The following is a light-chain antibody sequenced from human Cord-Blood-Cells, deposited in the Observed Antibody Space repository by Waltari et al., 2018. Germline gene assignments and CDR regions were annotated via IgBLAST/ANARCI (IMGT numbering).Light chain of an antibody. CDR2: EVS. V-gene: IGLV2-14*01. Sequence: QSALTQPASVSGSPGPSITIPCTGTSRDLGGSNYVSWYQQHPGKAPKLMIYEVSNRPSGVSNRFSGSKSGNTASLTISGLQAEDEADYYCSSYTSSSTWVFGGGTKLTVL. CDR1: SRDLGGSNY. CDR3: SSYTSSSTWV. J-gene: IGLJ3*02.